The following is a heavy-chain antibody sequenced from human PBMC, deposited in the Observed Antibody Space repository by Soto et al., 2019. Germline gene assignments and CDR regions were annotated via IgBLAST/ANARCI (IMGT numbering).Heavy chain of an antibody. CDR2: ISASGETT. CDR3: AKDRDYDTSGWYFGS. D-gene: IGHD3-22*01. V-gene: IGHV3-23*01. J-gene: IGHJ4*02. CDR1: GFTFSSYA. Sequence: EVQLLESGGGLGQPGGSLRLSCAASGFTFSSYAMSWVRQAPGKGLEWVSAISASGETTYYAASVKGRSTISRDNSRSTLYLQLNSLRAEDTAIYFWAKDRDYDTSGWYFGSWGQGTLITVSS.